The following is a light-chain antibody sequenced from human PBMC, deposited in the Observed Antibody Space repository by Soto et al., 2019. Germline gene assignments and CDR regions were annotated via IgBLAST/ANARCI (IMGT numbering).Light chain of an antibody. J-gene: IGKJ4*01. CDR1: QSISSH. CDR2: DAS. Sequence: EIVLTQSPATLSLSPGERATLSCRASQSISSHLTWYQQKPGQAPRLLIYDASNRATDIPARFSGSGSGTDFTLPISSLEPEDFAVYYCQRRDWPLAFGGGTKVEIK. V-gene: IGKV3-11*01. CDR3: QRRDWPLA.